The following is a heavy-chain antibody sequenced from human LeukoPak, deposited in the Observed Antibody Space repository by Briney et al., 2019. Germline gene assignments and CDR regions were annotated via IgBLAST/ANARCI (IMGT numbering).Heavy chain of an antibody. J-gene: IGHJ3*02. V-gene: IGHV3-74*01. CDR2: SYIDGTTA. Sequence: GGSLRLSCAASGVTLSNHWMHWVRQAPGKGLVWVSHSYIDGTTANYAGSVKGRFAISRDNAKNTLYLQMNGLRPEDTAVYYCARETDGFDIWGQGTMVTVSS. CDR1: GVTLSNHW. CDR3: ARETDGFDI.